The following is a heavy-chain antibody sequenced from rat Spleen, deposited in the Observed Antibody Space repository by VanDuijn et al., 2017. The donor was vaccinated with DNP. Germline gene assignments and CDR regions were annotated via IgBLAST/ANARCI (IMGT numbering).Heavy chain of an antibody. V-gene: IGHV5-22*01. Sequence: EVQLVESGGGLVQPGGSLRLSCAASGFTFTDNDMAWVRQAPKKGLEWVALVSLDATRTYYRDSVKGRFTLSRDNAKSTLYLQMNSLRSEDIATYYCARWGGDYFDYWGQGVMVTVSS. CDR2: VSLDATRT. CDR1: GFTFTDND. J-gene: IGHJ2*01. CDR3: ARWGGDYFDY.